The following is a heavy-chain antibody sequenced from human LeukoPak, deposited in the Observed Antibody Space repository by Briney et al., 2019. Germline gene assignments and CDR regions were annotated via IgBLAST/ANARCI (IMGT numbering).Heavy chain of an antibody. CDR2: TYYRSKWHS. CDR3: ARMVGLVSDF. Sequence: SQTLSLTCAISGDSVSSNSAAWNWIRQSPSRGLEWLGRTYYRSKWHSYYAPSVRSRITINPDTSKNQFSLQLKSVTPEDTAVYYCARMVGLVSDFWGQGTLVTVSS. D-gene: IGHD3-10*01. J-gene: IGHJ4*02. CDR1: GDSVSSNSAA. V-gene: IGHV6-1*01.